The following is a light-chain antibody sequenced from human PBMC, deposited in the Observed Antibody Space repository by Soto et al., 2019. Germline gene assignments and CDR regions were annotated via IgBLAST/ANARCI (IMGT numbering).Light chain of an antibody. J-gene: IGLJ2*01. CDR3: GSYTSSSSVL. CDR1: SSDVGGYNY. V-gene: IGLV2-14*01. Sequence: QSALTQPASVSGSPGQSITISCTGTSSDVGGYNYVSWYQQLPGKAPKLMIYDVSKRPSGVSNRFSGSKSGNTASLTISGLQAEDGADYYCGSYTSSSSVLFGGGTKLTVL. CDR2: DVS.